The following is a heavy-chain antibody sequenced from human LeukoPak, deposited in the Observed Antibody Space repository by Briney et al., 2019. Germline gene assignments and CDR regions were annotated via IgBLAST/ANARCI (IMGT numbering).Heavy chain of an antibody. V-gene: IGHV3-21*01. J-gene: IGHJ3*02. Sequence: GGSLRLSCPASGFTFSSYSMNWVRQAPGKGLEWVSSISSSSSYIYYADSVKGRFTISRDNAKNSLYLQMNSLRAEDTAVYYCARNYYDSSGYYGDAFDIWGQGTMVTVSS. CDR3: ARNYYDSSGYYGDAFDI. D-gene: IGHD3-22*01. CDR1: GFTFSSYS. CDR2: ISSSSSYI.